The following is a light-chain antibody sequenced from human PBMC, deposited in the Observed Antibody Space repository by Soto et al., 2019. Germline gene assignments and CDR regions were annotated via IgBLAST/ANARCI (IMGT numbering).Light chain of an antibody. CDR1: SSDIGAHNF. V-gene: IGLV2-14*01. CDR2: EDT. CDR3: NSYTLSRTVV. J-gene: IGLJ2*01. Sequence: QSALTQPASVSGSPGQSITLSCAGTSSDIGAHNFVSWYQHHPGKAPKLIIYEDTKWPSGVSTRFSGSKAGNTASLTISGLQAEDEADYYCNSYTLSRTVVFGGGTKLTVL.